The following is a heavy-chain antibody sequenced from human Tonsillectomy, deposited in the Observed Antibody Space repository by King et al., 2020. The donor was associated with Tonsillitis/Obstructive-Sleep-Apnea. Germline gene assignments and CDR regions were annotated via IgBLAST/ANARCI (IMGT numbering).Heavy chain of an antibody. J-gene: IGHJ6*03. CDR1: GFTVSSNY. V-gene: IGHV3-66*01. D-gene: IGHD2-2*01. CDR3: ARVVCSSCRKEYYYYYMDV. Sequence: VQLVESGGGLVQPGGSLRLSCAASGFTVSSNYMSWVRQAPGKGLEWVSVIYSGGSTYYADSVKGRFTISRDNSKNTLYLQMNSLRAEDTAVYYCARVVCSSCRKEYYYYYMDVWGKGTTVTVSS. CDR2: IYSGGST.